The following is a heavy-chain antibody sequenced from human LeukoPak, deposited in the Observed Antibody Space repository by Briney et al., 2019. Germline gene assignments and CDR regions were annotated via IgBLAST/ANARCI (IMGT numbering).Heavy chain of an antibody. CDR2: IEPGGSEE. CDR3: TRVGYCATTSCRTAFDI. J-gene: IGHJ3*02. CDR1: TFTFSSLW. D-gene: IGHD2-2*03. V-gene: IGHV3-7*04. Sequence: GGSLRLSCAVSTFTFSSLWMSWVRQAPGKGLEWVAKIEPGGSEENYLDSVKGRFTISRDDAKNSLYLQMNSLRAEDTAVYFCTRVGYCATTSCRTAFDIWGQGTTVTVSS.